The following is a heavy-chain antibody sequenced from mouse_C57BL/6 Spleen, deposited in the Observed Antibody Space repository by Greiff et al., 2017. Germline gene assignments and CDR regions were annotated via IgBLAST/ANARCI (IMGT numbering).Heavy chain of an antibody. CDR3: ERGSTTVVDYWYFDV. CDR1: GYTFTSYW. J-gene: IGHJ1*03. Sequence: QVQLQQPGAELVKPGASVKLSCKASGYTFTSYWMHWVKQRPGRGLEWIGRIDPNSGGTKYNEKFKSKATMAVDKPSSTACMQLSSLTSEDSAVYYWERGSTTVVDYWYFDVWGTGTTVTVSS. V-gene: IGHV1-72*01. CDR2: IDPNSGGT. D-gene: IGHD1-1*01.